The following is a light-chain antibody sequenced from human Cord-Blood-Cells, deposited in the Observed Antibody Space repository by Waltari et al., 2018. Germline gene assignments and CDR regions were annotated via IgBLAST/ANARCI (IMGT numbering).Light chain of an antibody. J-gene: IGKJ1*01. V-gene: IGKV1-39*01. CDR1: QSISSY. Sequence: DIQMTQSPSSLSASVGARVTITCRASQSISSYLNWYQQQPGTAPKLLIYAASSLQSGVPSRFSGSGSGTDFTLTISSLQPEDFATYYCQQSYSTPWTFGQGTKVEIK. CDR2: AAS. CDR3: QQSYSTPWT.